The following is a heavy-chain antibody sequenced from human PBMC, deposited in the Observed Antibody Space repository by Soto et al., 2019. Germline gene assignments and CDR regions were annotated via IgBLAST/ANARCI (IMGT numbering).Heavy chain of an antibody. CDR1: GDYISSHY. D-gene: IGHD2-2*01. J-gene: IGHJ2*01. V-gene: IGHV4-59*08. Sequence: QVQLQESGPGLVKPSETLSLTCTVSGDYISSHYWSWIRQPPGKGLEWIGYVYPSGKTDSNPSLKSRVNISMDTSKNQISRSLRSVTAADLAVYYCARLKRTTPAVCYFHRWGSRPLVTVPS. CDR3: ARLKRTTPAVCYFHR. CDR2: VYPSGKT.